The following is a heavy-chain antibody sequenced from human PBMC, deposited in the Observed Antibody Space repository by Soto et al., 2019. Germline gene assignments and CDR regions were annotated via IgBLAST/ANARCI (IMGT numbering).Heavy chain of an antibody. CDR1: DGPLSSVGYY. CDR2: IYYSGST. CDR3: ARDSRRYPDY. Sequence: SETLSLTCTVSDGPLSSVGYYWSWIRQHPGKGLEWIGYIYYSGSTYYNPSLKSRVTISVDTSKNQFSLKLSSVTAADTAVYYGARDSRRYPDYWRQGTLVTVSS. J-gene: IGHJ4*02. D-gene: IGHD3-16*02. V-gene: IGHV4-31*03.